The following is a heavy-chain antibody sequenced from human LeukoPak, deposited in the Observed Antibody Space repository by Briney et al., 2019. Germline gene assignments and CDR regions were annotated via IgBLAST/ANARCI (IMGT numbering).Heavy chain of an antibody. Sequence: ASVKVSCKASGYTFTSYYMHWVRQAPGQGLEWMGIINPSGGSTSYAQKFQGRVTMTRDKSTSTVYMELSSPRFEDTAVYYCVREVAAAGDYWGQGTLVTVSS. V-gene: IGHV1-46*01. CDR3: VREVAAAGDY. CDR2: INPSGGST. D-gene: IGHD6-13*01. CDR1: GYTFTSYY. J-gene: IGHJ4*02.